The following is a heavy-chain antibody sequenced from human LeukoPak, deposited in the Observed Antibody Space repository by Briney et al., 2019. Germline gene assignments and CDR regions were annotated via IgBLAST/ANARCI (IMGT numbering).Heavy chain of an antibody. V-gene: IGHV5-51*01. J-gene: IGHJ4*02. Sequence: GESLKISCKGSGYSFTSYWIGWVRQMPGKGLEWMGIIYPGDSDTRYSPSFQGQVTISADKSIRSAYLQWSSLKASDTAMYYCARPPGDIVVVPAAPDYWGQGTLVTVSS. CDR3: ARPPGDIVVVPAAPDY. CDR2: IYPGDSDT. D-gene: IGHD2-2*01. CDR1: GYSFTSYW.